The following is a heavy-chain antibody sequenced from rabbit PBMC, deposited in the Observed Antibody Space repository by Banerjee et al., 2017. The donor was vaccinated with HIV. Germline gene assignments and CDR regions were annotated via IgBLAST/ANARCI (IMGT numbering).Heavy chain of an antibody. D-gene: IGHD1-1*01. V-gene: IGHV1S40*01. CDR3: ASGYSDIYFNL. CDR2: IYTGGGPT. Sequence: SLTLTCTASGIDFSSNSMCWVRQTPGKGLELIACIYTGGGPTYYASWAKGRFTISKTSSTTVTLQMTSLTAADTATYFCASGYSDIYFNLWGQGTLVTVS. J-gene: IGHJ4*01. CDR1: GIDFSSNS.